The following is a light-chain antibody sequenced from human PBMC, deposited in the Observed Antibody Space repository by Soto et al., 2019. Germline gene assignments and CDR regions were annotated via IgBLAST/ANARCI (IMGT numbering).Light chain of an antibody. CDR1: QTISSY. Sequence: DIQMTQSPASLSASVGDRVTITCRASQTISSYLNWYQKKPGKAPTLLIYAASTLQSGVPSRFRGGRSGTDFTLTISSLQPEDFASYYCQQSSRTPWTFGQGTKVEIK. CDR2: AAS. J-gene: IGKJ1*01. V-gene: IGKV1-39*01. CDR3: QQSSRTPWT.